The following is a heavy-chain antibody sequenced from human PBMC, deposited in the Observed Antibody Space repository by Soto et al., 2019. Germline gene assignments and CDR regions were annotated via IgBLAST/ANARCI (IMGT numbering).Heavy chain of an antibody. Sequence: SVKVSCKASGGTFSSYAISRVRQAPGQGLEWMGGVIPIFGTANYAQKFQGRVTITADESTSTAYMELSSLRSEDTAVYYCARSTEYYYDSSGYYPEARYFDYWGQGTLVTVSS. CDR1: GGTFSSYA. J-gene: IGHJ4*02. CDR3: ARSTEYYYDSSGYYPEARYFDY. V-gene: IGHV1-69*13. D-gene: IGHD3-22*01. CDR2: VIPIFGTA.